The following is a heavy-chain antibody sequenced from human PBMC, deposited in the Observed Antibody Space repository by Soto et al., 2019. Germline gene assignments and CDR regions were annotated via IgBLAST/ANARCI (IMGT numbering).Heavy chain of an antibody. Sequence: EVQLVESGGGLVQPGGSLKLSCAASGFTFSGSAVHWVRQASGKGLEWVGRIRSKANNYATAYAASVKGRFTISRDDSKDTAYLQMNILKTEDTAVYYCTRRQPDVAVTTSFDYWGQGTLVTVS. CDR3: TRRQPDVAVTTSFDY. CDR2: IRSKANNYAT. J-gene: IGHJ4*02. CDR1: GFTFSGSA. D-gene: IGHD2-15*01. V-gene: IGHV3-73*02.